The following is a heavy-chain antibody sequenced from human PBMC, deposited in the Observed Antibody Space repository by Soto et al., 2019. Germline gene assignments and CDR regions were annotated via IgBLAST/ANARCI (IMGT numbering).Heavy chain of an antibody. D-gene: IGHD3-10*01. J-gene: IGHJ6*02. CDR1: GGTFSSYA. Sequence: QVQLVQSGAEVKKPGSSVKVSCKASGGTFSSYAISWVRQAPGQGLEWMGGIIPIFGTANYAQKFQGRVTMTPDESTSTAYMELSSLRSEDTAVYYCARDFRGVIYYYYYYGMDVWGQGTTVTVSS. CDR2: IIPIFGTA. V-gene: IGHV1-69*01. CDR3: ARDFRGVIYYYYYYGMDV.